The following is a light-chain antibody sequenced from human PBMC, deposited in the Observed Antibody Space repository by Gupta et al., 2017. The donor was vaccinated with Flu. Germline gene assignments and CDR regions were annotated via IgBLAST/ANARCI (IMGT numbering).Light chain of an antibody. CDR3: QKRSNWPPFT. J-gene: IGKJ3*01. CDR2: DAS. Sequence: EIVLTQSPATLSLSPGERATLSCRASQSISSYLAWYQQKPGQAPRLLIYDASNRATGTPARFSGSGSGTDFTLTISSREPEDFAVYYCQKRSNWPPFTFGQGTKLDI. V-gene: IGKV3-11*01. CDR1: QSISSY.